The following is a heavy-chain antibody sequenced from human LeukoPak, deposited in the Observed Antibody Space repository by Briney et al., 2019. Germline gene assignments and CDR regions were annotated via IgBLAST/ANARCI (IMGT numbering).Heavy chain of an antibody. V-gene: IGHV4-59*01. J-gene: IGHJ4*02. D-gene: IGHD5-18*01. CDR2: IYYSGST. Sequence: SETLSLTCTVSGGSISNYYWSWTRQPPGKGLEWIGYIYYSGSTNYNPSLKSRVTISVDTSKNQFSLNLSSVTAADTAVYYCARVRFSGYSFGYYDYWGQGTLVTVSS. CDR1: GGSISNYY. CDR3: ARVRFSGYSFGYYDY.